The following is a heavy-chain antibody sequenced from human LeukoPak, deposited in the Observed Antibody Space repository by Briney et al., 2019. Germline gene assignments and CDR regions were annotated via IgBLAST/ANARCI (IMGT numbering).Heavy chain of an antibody. CDR2: IKQDGSEK. CDR3: ARATYYYDSSDYYPLGY. D-gene: IGHD3-22*01. J-gene: IGHJ4*02. CDR1: GFTFSSYW. V-gene: IGHV3-7*01. Sequence: GGSLRLSCAASGFTFSSYWMSWVRQAPGKGLEWVANIKQDGSEKYYVDSVKGRFTISGDNAKNSLYLQMNSLRAEDTAVYYYARATYYYDSSDYYPLGYWGQGTLVTVSS.